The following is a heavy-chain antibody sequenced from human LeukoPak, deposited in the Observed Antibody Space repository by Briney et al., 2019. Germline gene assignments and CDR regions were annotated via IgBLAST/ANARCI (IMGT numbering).Heavy chain of an antibody. CDR3: ARDLTHDAFDI. D-gene: IGHD3-9*01. CDR1: GFTVSSNY. J-gene: IGHJ3*02. V-gene: IGHV3-53*01. CDR2: IYSGGST. Sequence: PGGSLRLSCAASGFTVSSNYVSWVRQAPGKGLEWVSVIYSGGSTYYADSVKGRFTISRDNSKNTLYLQMNSLRAEDTAVYYCARDLTHDAFDIWGQGTMVTVSS.